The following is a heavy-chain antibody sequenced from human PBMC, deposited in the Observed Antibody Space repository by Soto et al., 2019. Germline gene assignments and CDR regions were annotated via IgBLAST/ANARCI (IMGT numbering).Heavy chain of an antibody. CDR3: ARVGGDFWSGINWFDP. Sequence: QLQLQESGSGLVKPSQTLSLTCAVSGGSISSGGYSWSWIRQPPGKGLEWIGYIYHSGSTYYNPSRKSRVTISVDRSKNQFSLKLSSVTAADTAVYYCARVGGDFWSGINWFDPWGQGTLVTVSS. CDR1: GGSISSGGYS. J-gene: IGHJ5*02. V-gene: IGHV4-30-2*01. D-gene: IGHD3-3*01. CDR2: IYHSGST.